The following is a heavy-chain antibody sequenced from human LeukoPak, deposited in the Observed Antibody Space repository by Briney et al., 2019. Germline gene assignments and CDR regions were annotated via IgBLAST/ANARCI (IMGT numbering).Heavy chain of an antibody. D-gene: IGHD6-19*01. CDR1: GFTFSTYA. CDR2: ISYDGSNK. V-gene: IGHV3-30*04. Sequence: PGGSLRLSCAASGFTFSTYAMHWVRQAPGKGLEWVAAISYDGSNKNYADSVKGRFTISRDNSKNTLYLQMNSLRAEDTAVYYCAKVELAVAGTRFQYYFDYWGQGTLVTVSS. CDR3: AKVELAVAGTRFQYYFDY. J-gene: IGHJ4*02.